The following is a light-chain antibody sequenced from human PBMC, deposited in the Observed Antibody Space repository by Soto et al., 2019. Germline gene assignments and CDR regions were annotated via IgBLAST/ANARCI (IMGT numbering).Light chain of an antibody. CDR1: QSVSRY. CDR3: QQRSDSYT. CDR2: DAS. Sequence: EIVLTQSPATLSLSPGERATLSCRASQSVSRYLAWYQQKPGQAPRLLIYDASCRATGIPARFSGSGSGTDFSLISSRLQPEDFADYFCQQRSDSYTFGQGTKLEI. V-gene: IGKV3-11*01. J-gene: IGKJ2*01.